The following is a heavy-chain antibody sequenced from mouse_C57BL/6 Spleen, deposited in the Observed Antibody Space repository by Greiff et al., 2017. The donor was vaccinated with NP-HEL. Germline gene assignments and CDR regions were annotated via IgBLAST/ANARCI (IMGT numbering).Heavy chain of an antibody. V-gene: IGHV2-2*01. J-gene: IGHJ1*03. D-gene: IGHD2-2*01. CDR1: GFSLTSYG. CDR3: ARNGGYPYWYFDV. Sequence: VMLVESGPGLVQPSQSLSITCTVSGFSLTSYGVHWVRQSPGKGLEWLGVIWSGGSTDYNAAFISRLSNSKDNSKSQVFFKMNSLQADDTAIYYCARNGGYPYWYFDVWGTGTTVTVSS. CDR2: IWSGGST.